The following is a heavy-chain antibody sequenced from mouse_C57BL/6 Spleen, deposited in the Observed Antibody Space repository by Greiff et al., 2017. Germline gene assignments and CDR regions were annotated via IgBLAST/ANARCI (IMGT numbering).Heavy chain of an antibody. CDR2: IWWDDDK. D-gene: IGHD2-12*01. Sequence: LQQSGPGILQPSQTLSLTCSFSGFSLSTFGMGVGWIRQPSGKGREGLAHIWWDDDKYYHPAMKSRLTISKDTSENQVFLKNANVDTADTATYYCARKDRGGYDGTWFAYWGQGTLVTVSA. CDR1: GFSLSTFGMG. CDR3: ARKDRGGYDGTWFAY. V-gene: IGHV8-8*01. J-gene: IGHJ3*01.